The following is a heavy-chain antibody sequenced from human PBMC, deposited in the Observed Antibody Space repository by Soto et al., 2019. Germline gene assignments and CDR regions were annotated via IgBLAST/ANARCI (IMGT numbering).Heavy chain of an antibody. CDR3: ARRVRYTWAYNYYYYIDV. V-gene: IGHV4-34*01. CDR2: INHSGST. CDR1: GGTFSGYY. Sequence: SETLSLTCAFYGGTFSGYYWTWIRQPPGKGLEWIGEINHSGSTNYNPSLESGVTISVDASKNQFSLNLSSVTAADTAVYYCARRVRYTWAYNYYYYIDVWGTGTTVTVSS. J-gene: IGHJ6*03. D-gene: IGHD3-16*02.